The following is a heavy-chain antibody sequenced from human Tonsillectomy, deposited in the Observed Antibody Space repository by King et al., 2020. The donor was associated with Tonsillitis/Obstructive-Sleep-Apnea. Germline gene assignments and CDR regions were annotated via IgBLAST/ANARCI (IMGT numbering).Heavy chain of an antibody. V-gene: IGHV3-23*04. CDR2: ISISGTST. CDR3: AATDNYYYDYYMDV. D-gene: IGHD1-26*01. CDR1: GFTFSTYA. J-gene: IGHJ6*03. Sequence: VQLVESGGGLVQPGGSLRLSCAASGFTFSTYAMSWVRQAPGKGLEWVSVISISGTSTFYADSVKGRFTISRDNSKNTLYLQMNSLRAEDTAVYYCAATDNYYYDYYMDVWGKGTTVTVSS.